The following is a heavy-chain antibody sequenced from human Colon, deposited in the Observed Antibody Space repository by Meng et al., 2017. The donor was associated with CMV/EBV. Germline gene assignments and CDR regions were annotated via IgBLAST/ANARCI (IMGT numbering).Heavy chain of an antibody. V-gene: IGHV4-4*07. Sequence: QGQLGESGPGLVKPSETLSLTCTVSGASITSYYWSWIRQPAGKGLEWIGRVYISGNTNYNPSLKSRVTMSIDTSKNQLSLNIRSVTAADTAVYYCARDSNLSGLAYWGQGTLVTVSS. CDR1: GASITSYY. J-gene: IGHJ4*02. D-gene: IGHD3-10*01. CDR3: ARDSNLSGLAY. CDR2: VYISGNT.